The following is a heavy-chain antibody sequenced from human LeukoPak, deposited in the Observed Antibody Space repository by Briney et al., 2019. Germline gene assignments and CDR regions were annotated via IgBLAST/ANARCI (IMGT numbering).Heavy chain of an antibody. CDR2: IIPIFGTA. CDR1: GGAFSSYA. J-gene: IGHJ4*02. Sequence: SVKVSCKASGGAFSSYAISWVRQAPGQGLEWMGGIIPIFGTANYAQKFQGRVTITADESTSTAYMELSNLRSEDTAVYYCARENCSGGSCYNHFDYWGQGTLVTVSS. D-gene: IGHD2-15*01. V-gene: IGHV1-69*01. CDR3: ARENCSGGSCYNHFDY.